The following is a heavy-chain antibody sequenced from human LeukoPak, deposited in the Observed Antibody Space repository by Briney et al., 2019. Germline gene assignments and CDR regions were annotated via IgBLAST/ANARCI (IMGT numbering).Heavy chain of an antibody. Sequence: GGSLRLSCAASGFTFSSYAMSWVRQAPGKGLEWVSAISGSGGSTYYADSVKGRFTISRDNSKNTLYLQMNSLRAEDTAVYYCARDLSDYGDYSFGGLDYWGQGTLVTVSS. J-gene: IGHJ4*02. V-gene: IGHV3-23*01. CDR2: ISGSGGST. CDR1: GFTFSSYA. D-gene: IGHD4-17*01. CDR3: ARDLSDYGDYSFGGLDY.